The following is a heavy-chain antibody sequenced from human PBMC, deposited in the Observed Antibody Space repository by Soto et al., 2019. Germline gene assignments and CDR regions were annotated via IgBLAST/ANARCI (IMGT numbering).Heavy chain of an antibody. D-gene: IGHD2-8*01. J-gene: IGHJ6*03. CDR2: ISSSGSTI. V-gene: IGHV3-11*01. CDR1: GFTFSDYY. Sequence: PGGSLRLSCAASGFTFSDYYMSWIRQAPGKGLEWVSYISSSGSTIYYADSVKGRFTISRDNAKNSLYLQMNSLRAEDTAVYYRARDVSEVGCTNGVCRLYYYYMDVWGKGTTVTVSS. CDR3: ARDVSEVGCTNGVCRLYYYYMDV.